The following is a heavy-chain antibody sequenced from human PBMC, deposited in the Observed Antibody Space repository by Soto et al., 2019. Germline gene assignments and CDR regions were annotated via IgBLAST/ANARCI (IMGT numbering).Heavy chain of an antibody. J-gene: IGHJ6*03. CDR2: ISGSGGST. CDR3: AKTEYCSSTSCYTKYYYYYMDV. V-gene: IGHV3-23*01. CDR1: GFTFSSYA. D-gene: IGHD2-2*02. Sequence: VQLLESGGGLVQPGGSLRLSCAASGFTFSSYAMSWVRQAPGKGLEWVSAISGSGGSTYYADSVKGRFTISRDNSKNTLYLQMNSLRAEDTAVYYCAKTEYCSSTSCYTKYYYYYMDVWGKGTTVTVSS.